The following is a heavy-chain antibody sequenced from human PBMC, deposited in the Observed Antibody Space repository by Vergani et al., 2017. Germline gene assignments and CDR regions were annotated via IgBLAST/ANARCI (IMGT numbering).Heavy chain of an antibody. V-gene: IGHV3-23*01. CDR3: AKEGGGYCRGGTCYPEY. J-gene: IGHJ4*02. CDR2: ISSDCGST. D-gene: IGHD2-15*01. Sequence: EVQLLESGGGLVQPGGSLRLSCAASGFTFSTYAMTWVRQAPGKGLEWVSTISSDCGSTYYADSVKGRFTISRDNSKNTLYLQMKRLRPEDTAVYYCAKEGGGYCRGGTCYPEYWGQGTLVIVSS. CDR1: GFTFSTYA.